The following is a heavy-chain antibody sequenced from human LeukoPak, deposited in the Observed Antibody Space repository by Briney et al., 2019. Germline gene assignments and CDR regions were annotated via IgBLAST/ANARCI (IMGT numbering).Heavy chain of an antibody. D-gene: IGHD3-10*01. Sequence: AGGSLRLSCAASGFTFSSYVMHWVRQAPGKGLEWVAIISYDGSNEYYADSVKGRFTISRDNSKNTLYLQMNSLRAADTAVYYCARVTYGSGTYGAFDYWGQGTLVTVSS. CDR2: ISYDGSNE. CDR1: GFTFSSYV. V-gene: IGHV3-30*04. J-gene: IGHJ4*02. CDR3: ARVTYGSGTYGAFDY.